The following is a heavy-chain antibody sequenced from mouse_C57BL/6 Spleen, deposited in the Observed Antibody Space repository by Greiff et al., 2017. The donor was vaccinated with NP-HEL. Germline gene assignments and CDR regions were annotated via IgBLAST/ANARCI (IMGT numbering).Heavy chain of an antibody. CDR3: AREESEDFDY. CDR2: IHPNSGST. CDR1: GYTFTSYW. J-gene: IGHJ2*01. V-gene: IGHV1-64*01. Sequence: QVQLKQPGAELVKPGASVKLSCKASGYTFTSYWMHWVKQRPGQGLEWIGMIHPNSGSTNYNEKFKSKATLTVDKSSSTAYMQLSSLTSEDSAVYYCAREESEDFDYWGQGTTLTVSS.